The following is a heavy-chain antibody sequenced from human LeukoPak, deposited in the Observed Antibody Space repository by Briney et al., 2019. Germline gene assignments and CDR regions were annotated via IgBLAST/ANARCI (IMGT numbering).Heavy chain of an antibody. V-gene: IGHV3-23*01. CDR1: GFTFDDYA. Sequence: GGSLRLSCAASGFTFDDYAMHWVRQAPGKGLEWVSGISGSGGSTYYADSVKGRFTISRDNSKNTLYLQMNSLRAEDTAVYYCAKDPTTMVRGVLDYWGQGTLVTVSS. CDR3: AKDPTTMVRGVLDY. CDR2: ISGSGGST. D-gene: IGHD3-10*01. J-gene: IGHJ4*02.